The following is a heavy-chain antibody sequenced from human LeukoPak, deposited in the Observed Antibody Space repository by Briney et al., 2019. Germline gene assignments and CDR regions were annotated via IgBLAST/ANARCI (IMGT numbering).Heavy chain of an antibody. CDR1: GFTFSSYW. J-gene: IGHJ4*02. CDR2: IKQDGSEK. CDR3: ATEGAAAAPEFDY. V-gene: IGHV3-7*03. D-gene: IGHD6-13*01. Sequence: GGSLRLSCAASGFTFSSYWMSWVRQAPGKGLEWVANIKQDGSEKYYVDSVKGRSTISRDNAKNSLYLQMNSLRAEDTAVYYCATEGAAAAPEFDYWGQGTLVTVSS.